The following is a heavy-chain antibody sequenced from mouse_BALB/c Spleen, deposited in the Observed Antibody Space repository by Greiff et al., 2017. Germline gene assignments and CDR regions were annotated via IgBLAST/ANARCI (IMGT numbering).Heavy chain of an antibody. Sequence: DVMLVESGGGLVQPGGSLKLSCAASGFTFSSYTMSWVRQTPEKRLEWVAYISNGGGSTYYPDTVKGRFTISRDNAKNTLYLQMSSLKSEDTAMYYCARRGYRYDPYWPYYAMDYWGQGTSVTVSS. V-gene: IGHV5-12-2*01. D-gene: IGHD2-14*01. CDR3: ARRGYRYDPYWPYYAMDY. CDR1: GFTFSSYT. J-gene: IGHJ4*01. CDR2: ISNGGGST.